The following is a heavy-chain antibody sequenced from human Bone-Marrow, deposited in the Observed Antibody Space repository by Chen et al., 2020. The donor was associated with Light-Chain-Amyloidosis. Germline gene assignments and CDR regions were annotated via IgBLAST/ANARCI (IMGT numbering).Heavy chain of an antibody. CDR2: IYDNGDT. J-gene: IGHJ6*03. CDR1: GASINSGGYY. Sequence: QVQLQESGPGLVKPSQTLSLTCNVSGASINSGGYYWSWIRRHPGKGLEWMGYIYDNGDTNYNPSLQSRLTFSVDTSKNQFSLRLTSVTAADTAVYYCARVIYDFLIYYMDVCGEGTTVTVSS. D-gene: IGHD3-3*01. V-gene: IGHV4-31*03. CDR3: ARVIYDFLIYYMDV.